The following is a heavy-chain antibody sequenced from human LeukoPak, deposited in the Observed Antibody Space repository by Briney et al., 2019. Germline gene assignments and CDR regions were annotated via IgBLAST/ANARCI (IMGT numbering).Heavy chain of an antibody. CDR3: AKEQEGTAIGGVFDY. J-gene: IGHJ4*02. V-gene: IGHV1-18*01. Sequence: ASVKVSCMASGYSFTSFGLSWVRRAPGQGPVWMGWISAASGSTNYAQKFQDRVTMTTDTSTTTVYMELRSLRSDDTAVYYCAKEQEGTAIGGVFDYWGQGTVVTVSS. D-gene: IGHD2-21*02. CDR2: ISAASGST. CDR1: GYSFTSFG.